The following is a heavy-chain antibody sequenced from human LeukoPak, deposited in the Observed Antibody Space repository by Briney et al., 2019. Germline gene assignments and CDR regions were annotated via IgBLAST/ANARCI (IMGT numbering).Heavy chain of an antibody. CDR2: IIPIFGTA. CDR1: GGTFSSYA. V-gene: IGHV1-69*13. J-gene: IGHJ4*02. D-gene: IGHD1-14*01. CDR3: AGRKRDYFDY. Sequence: SVKVSCKASGGTFSSYAISWVRQAPGQGLEWMGGIIPIFGTANYAQKFQGRVTITADESTSTAYMELNSLRSEDTAVYYCAGRKRDYFDYWGQGTLVTVSS.